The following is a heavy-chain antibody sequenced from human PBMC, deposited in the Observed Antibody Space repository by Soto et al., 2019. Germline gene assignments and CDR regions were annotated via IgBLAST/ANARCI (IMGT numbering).Heavy chain of an antibody. J-gene: IGHJ6*02. CDR3: ATATGIAVYRYYGMDV. CDR2: FSSSSSTI. CDR1: GFTFSSYS. Sequence: EVQLVESGGGLVQPGGSLRLSCAASGFTFSSYSMNWVRQAPGKGLEWVSYFSSSSSTIYYADPVKGRFTISRDNAKNSLYLKMNGLREEDTAVYYCATATGIAVYRYYGMDVWGQGTTVTVSS. D-gene: IGHD6-19*01. V-gene: IGHV3-48*02.